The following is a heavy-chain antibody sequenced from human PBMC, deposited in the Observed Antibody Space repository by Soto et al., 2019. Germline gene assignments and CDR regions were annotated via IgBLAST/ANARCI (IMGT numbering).Heavy chain of an antibody. CDR2: ISGSGGST. J-gene: IGHJ6*02. V-gene: IGHV3-23*01. CDR1: GFTFSSYA. D-gene: IGHD6-19*01. Sequence: PGGSLRLSCAASGFTFSSYAMSWVRQAPGKGLEWVSAISGSGGSTYYADSVKGRFTISRDNSKNTLYLQMNSLRAEDTAVYYCAKDFGQWLVMGYYYYYGMDVWGQGTTVTVSS. CDR3: AKDFGQWLVMGYYYYYGMDV.